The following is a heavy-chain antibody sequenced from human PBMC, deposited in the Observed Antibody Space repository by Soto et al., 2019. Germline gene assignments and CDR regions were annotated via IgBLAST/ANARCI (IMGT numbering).Heavy chain of an antibody. D-gene: IGHD2-2*01. Sequence: ASVKVSCKASGYTFTSYDINWVRQATGQGLEWMGQLNPDSGNTGYAQKFQGRVTMTRNTSISTAYMELGSLRSEDTAVYYCARCTSTSCYLGYWGQGTLVTV. V-gene: IGHV1-8*01. CDR1: GYTFTSYD. CDR2: LNPDSGNT. CDR3: ARCTSTSCYLGY. J-gene: IGHJ4*02.